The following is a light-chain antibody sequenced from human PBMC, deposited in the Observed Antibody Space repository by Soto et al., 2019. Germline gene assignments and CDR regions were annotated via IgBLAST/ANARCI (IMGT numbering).Light chain of an antibody. CDR2: GAS. V-gene: IGKV3-15*01. CDR3: QQFRRSPYT. Sequence: EIVMTQSPATLSVSPGERATLSCRASQSVSSNLAWYQQKPGQAPRLLIYGASTRATGIPARFSGSGSGIDFTLTISRLEPEDFAVYYCQQFRRSPYTFGPGTKVDIK. J-gene: IGKJ3*01. CDR1: QSVSSN.